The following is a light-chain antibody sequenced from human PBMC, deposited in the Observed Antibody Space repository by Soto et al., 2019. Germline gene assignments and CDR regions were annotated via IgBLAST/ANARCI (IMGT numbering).Light chain of an antibody. CDR1: NIGDKN. J-gene: IGLJ2*01. CDR3: QVWGSFVV. Sequence: SYELTQPLSVSVALGQTAKITCGGNNIGDKNVHWYQQKPGQAPVLVINRDNHRPSGIPERFSGSNSGNTATLTISRAQAGDEADYYCQVWGSFVVFGGGTKLTVL. CDR2: RDN. V-gene: IGLV3-9*01.